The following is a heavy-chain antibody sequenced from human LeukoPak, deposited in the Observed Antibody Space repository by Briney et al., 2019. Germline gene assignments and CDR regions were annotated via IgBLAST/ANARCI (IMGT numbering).Heavy chain of an antibody. Sequence: GASVKVSCKASGYTFTGYYMHWVRQAPGQGLEWMGWINPNSGGTNYAQKFQGRVTMTRDTSISTAYMELSRLRSDDTAVYYCAIESRYGYSYGYTQRDDAFDIWGQGTMVTVSS. CDR1: GYTFTGYY. J-gene: IGHJ3*02. D-gene: IGHD5-18*01. CDR2: INPNSGGT. CDR3: AIESRYGYSYGYTQRDDAFDI. V-gene: IGHV1-2*02.